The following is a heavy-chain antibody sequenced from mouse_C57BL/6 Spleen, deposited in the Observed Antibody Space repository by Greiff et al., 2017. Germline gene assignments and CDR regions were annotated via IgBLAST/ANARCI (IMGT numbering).Heavy chain of an antibody. CDR3: ARGGYYWYFDV. CDR2: ISDGGSYT. D-gene: IGHD2-2*01. J-gene: IGHJ1*03. CDR1: GFTFSSYA. Sequence: DVHLVESGGGLVKPGGSLKLSCAASGFTFSSYAMSWVRQTPEKRLEWVATISDGGSYTYYPDNVKGRFTISRDNAKNNLYLQMSHLKSEDTAMYYCARGGYYWYFDVWGTGTTVTVSS. V-gene: IGHV5-4*01.